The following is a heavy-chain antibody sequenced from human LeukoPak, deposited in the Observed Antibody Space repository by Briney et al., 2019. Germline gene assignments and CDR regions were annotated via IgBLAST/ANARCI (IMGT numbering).Heavy chain of an antibody. D-gene: IGHD6-13*01. J-gene: IGHJ3*02. CDR2: IWYDGSNK. Sequence: GGSLRLSCAASGFTFSSYGMHWVRQAPGKGLEWVAVIWYDGSNKYYADSVKGRFTISRDNSKNTLYLQMNSLRAEDTAVYYCARTYSSSWYEFRTDGAFDIWGQGTMVTVSS. CDR3: ARTYSSSWYEFRTDGAFDI. CDR1: GFTFSSYG. V-gene: IGHV3-33*01.